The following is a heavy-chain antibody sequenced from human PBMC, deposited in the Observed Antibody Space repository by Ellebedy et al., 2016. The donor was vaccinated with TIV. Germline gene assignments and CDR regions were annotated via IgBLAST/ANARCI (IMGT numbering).Heavy chain of an antibody. CDR1: GFTFSDYY. CDR3: ARSPYSSGRYVWFDP. V-gene: IGHV3-11*01. J-gene: IGHJ5*02. Sequence: GGSLRLSXAASGFTFSDYYMSWIRQAPGKGLEWVSYISSSGSTIYYADSVKGRFTISRDNAKNPLYLQMNSLRAEDTAVYYCARSPYSSGRYVWFDPWGQGTLVTVSS. CDR2: ISSSGSTI. D-gene: IGHD6-19*01.